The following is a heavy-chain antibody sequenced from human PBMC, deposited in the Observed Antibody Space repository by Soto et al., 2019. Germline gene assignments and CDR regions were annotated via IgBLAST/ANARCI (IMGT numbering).Heavy chain of an antibody. V-gene: IGHV1-69*13. D-gene: IGHD6-13*01. Sequence: SVKVSCKASGGTFSSYAISWVRQAPGQGLEWMGGIIPIFGTANYAQKFQGRVTITADESTSTAYMELSSLRSDDTAVYYCASGAAGTPPAYYYGMDVWGQGTTVTVSS. CDR2: IIPIFGTA. CDR1: GGTFSSYA. J-gene: IGHJ6*02. CDR3: ASGAAGTPPAYYYGMDV.